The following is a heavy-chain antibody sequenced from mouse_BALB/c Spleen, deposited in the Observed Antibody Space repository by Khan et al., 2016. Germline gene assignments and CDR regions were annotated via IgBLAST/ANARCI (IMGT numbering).Heavy chain of an antibody. Sequence: EVQLQESGPDLVKPSQSLSLTCTVTGFSITSDYSWHWIRQFPGNKLDWMGYIHYSGSTNYNPSLKSRISITRATSKNQFFLQLNSVTTEDTATFCCARYYDGGAPGFTYWGQGTLVTVSA. CDR2: IHYSGST. D-gene: IGHD1-1*01. J-gene: IGHJ3*01. V-gene: IGHV3-1*02. CDR3: ARYYDGGAPGFTY. CDR1: GFSITSDYS.